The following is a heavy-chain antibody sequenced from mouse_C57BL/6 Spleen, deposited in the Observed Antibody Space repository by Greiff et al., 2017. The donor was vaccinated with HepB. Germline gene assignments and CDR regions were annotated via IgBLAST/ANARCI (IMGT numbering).Heavy chain of an antibody. CDR3: ARGATVAGFIDY. CDR2: IDPSDSYT. Sequence: QVQLQQPGAELVKPGASVKLSCKASGYTFTSYWMQWVKQRPGQGLEWIGEIDPSDSYTNYNQKFKGKATLTVDTSSSTAYMQLSSLTSEDSAVYYCARGATVAGFIDYWGQGTTLTVSS. D-gene: IGHD1-1*01. J-gene: IGHJ2*01. V-gene: IGHV1-50*01. CDR1: GYTFTSYW.